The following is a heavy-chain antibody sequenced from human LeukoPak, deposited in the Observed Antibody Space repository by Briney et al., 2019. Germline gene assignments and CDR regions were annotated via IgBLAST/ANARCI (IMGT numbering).Heavy chain of an antibody. V-gene: IGHV4-34*13. CDR3: ARGRRGVVVPAARKNWFDP. D-gene: IGHD2-2*01. CDR2: INHTCST. J-gene: IGHJ5*02. Sequence: RXXPGXXLEWIGEINHTCSTNYNPSPQCRLTISVNTSKNQFSLKLSSVTAADTAVYYCARGRRGVVVPAARKNWFDPWGQGTLVTVSS.